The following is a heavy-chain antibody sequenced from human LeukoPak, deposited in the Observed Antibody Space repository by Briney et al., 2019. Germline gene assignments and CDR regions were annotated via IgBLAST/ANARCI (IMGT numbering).Heavy chain of an antibody. J-gene: IGHJ4*02. CDR2: IYWDDDK. CDR1: GFSLSARGVG. CDR3: AHRRGYYYDSPPIPYYFDY. D-gene: IGHD3-22*01. V-gene: IGHV2-5*02. Sequence: SGPTLVNPTQTLTLTCTFSGFSLSARGVGVGWIRQPPGKALEWLALIYWDDDKRYSPSLKSRLTITKDTSKNQVVLTTTNMDPVDTATYYCAHRRGYYYDSPPIPYYFDYWGQGTLVTVSS.